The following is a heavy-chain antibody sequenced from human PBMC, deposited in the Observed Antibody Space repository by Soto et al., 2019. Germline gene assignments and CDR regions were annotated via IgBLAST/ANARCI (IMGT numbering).Heavy chain of an antibody. V-gene: IGHV3-49*03. CDR2: IRSKAYGGTT. CDR3: TRDRPAVAGISPLVSDY. Sequence: VQLVESGGGLVQPGRSLRLSCTASGFTFGDYAMSWFRQAPGKGLEWVGFIRSKAYGGTTEYAASVKGRFTISRDDSKSIAYLQMNSLKTEDTAVYYCTRDRPAVAGISPLVSDYWGQGTLVTVSS. CDR1: GFTFGDYA. D-gene: IGHD6-19*01. J-gene: IGHJ4*02.